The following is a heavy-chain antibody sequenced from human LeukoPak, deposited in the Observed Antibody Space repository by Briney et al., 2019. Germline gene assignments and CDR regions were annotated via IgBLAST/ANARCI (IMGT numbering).Heavy chain of an antibody. CDR1: GYTFTSYG. D-gene: IGHD3-22*01. V-gene: IGHV1-18*01. Sequence: ASVKVSCKASGYTFTSYGISWVRQAPGQGLEWMGWISAYNGNTNYAQKLQGRVTMTTDTSTSTAYMELRSLRSDDTAVYYCASTGGRGYYDSSGYLSLFDYWGQGTLVTVSS. CDR3: ASTGGRGYYDSSGYLSLFDY. CDR2: ISAYNGNT. J-gene: IGHJ4*02.